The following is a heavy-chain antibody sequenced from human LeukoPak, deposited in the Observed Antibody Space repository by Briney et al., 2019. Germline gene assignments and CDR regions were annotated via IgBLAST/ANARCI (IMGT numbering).Heavy chain of an antibody. D-gene: IGHD4-17*01. CDR3: AREYYDDYKNWFDP. CDR1: GYTFTGYY. Sequence: ASVKVSCKASGYTFTGYYMHWVRQAPGQGLEWMGWINPNSGGTNYAQKFQGRVTMTRDTSISTAYMELSRLRSDDTAVYYCAREYYDDYKNWFDPWGQGTLVTVSS. V-gene: IGHV1-2*02. CDR2: INPNSGGT. J-gene: IGHJ5*02.